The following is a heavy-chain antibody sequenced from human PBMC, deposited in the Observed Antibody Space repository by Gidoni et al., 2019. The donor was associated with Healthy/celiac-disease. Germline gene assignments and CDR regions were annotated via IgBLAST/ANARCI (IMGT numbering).Heavy chain of an antibody. CDR2: INQSGST. CDR1: GGSFSGYY. CDR3: ARRDYCSGGSCYAN. J-gene: IGHJ4*02. Sequence: QVQLQQWGAGLLKPSETLSLTCAVYGGSFSGYYWSWIRQPPGKGLAWIGEINQSGSTNYNPSLTSRVTISVDTSKNQFSLKLSSVTAADTAVYYCARRDYCSGGSCYANWGQVTLVTVSS. V-gene: IGHV4-34*01. D-gene: IGHD2-15*01.